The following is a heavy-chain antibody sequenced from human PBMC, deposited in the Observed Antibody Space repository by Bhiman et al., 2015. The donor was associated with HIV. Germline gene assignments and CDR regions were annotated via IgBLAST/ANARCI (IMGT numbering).Heavy chain of an antibody. D-gene: IGHD6-13*01. J-gene: IGHJ4*02. CDR3: AVANQGAIAAAGFDY. CDR1: GFTFDDYA. CDR2: ISWNRGSL. Sequence: EVQLVESGGGWVQPGRSLRLSCAASGFTFDDYAMHWVRQAPGKGLEWVSGISWNRGSLGYADSVKGRFTISRDNAKNSLYLQMNSLRAEDTAVYYCAVANQGAIAAAGFDYWGQGTLVTVSS. V-gene: IGHV3-9*01.